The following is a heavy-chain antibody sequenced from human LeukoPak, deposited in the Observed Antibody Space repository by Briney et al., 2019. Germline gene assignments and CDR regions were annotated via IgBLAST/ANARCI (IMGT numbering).Heavy chain of an antibody. V-gene: IGHV4-39*07. Sequence: SETLSLTCTVSGGSISSSSYYWGWIRQPPGKGLEWIGEINHSGSTNYNPSLKSRVTISVDTSKNQFSLKLSSVTAADTAVYYCARAGRWLLFDYWGQGTLVTVSS. CDR2: INHSGST. CDR1: GGSISSSSYY. J-gene: IGHJ4*02. D-gene: IGHD5-24*01. CDR3: ARAGRWLLFDY.